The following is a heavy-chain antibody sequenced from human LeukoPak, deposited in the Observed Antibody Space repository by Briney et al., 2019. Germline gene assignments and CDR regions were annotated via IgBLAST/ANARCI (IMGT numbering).Heavy chain of an antibody. CDR2: IKRDGCEK. J-gene: IGHJ3*02. CDR3: GRGGEAPHTFDI. CDR1: GCTFSSYW. D-gene: IGHD3-16*01. Sequence: GGSLRLSCAASGCTFSSYWMSWVRQAPGKGLEGVANIKRDGCEKYYVGSVKGRFNISRDKAKRSLSLEMERLKAGETAGDYWGRGGEAPHTFDIWGQGTIVTASS. V-gene: IGHV3-7*01.